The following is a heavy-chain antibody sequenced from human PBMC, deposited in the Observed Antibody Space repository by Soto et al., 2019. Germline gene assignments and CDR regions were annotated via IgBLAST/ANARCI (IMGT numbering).Heavy chain of an antibody. D-gene: IGHD1-1*01. J-gene: IGHJ2*01. CDR2: LSSSSHFT. CDR3: ARRLGSLPTANLDL. V-gene: IGHV3-11*06. Sequence: GGSLRLSCEASGFPFGDYYMSWIRQSPERGLEWLSFLSSSSHFTKYADSVRGRFTISRDNAKNALYLQMNSLRAEDTAVYYCARRLGSLPTANLDLWGRGTLVTVSS. CDR1: GFPFGDYY.